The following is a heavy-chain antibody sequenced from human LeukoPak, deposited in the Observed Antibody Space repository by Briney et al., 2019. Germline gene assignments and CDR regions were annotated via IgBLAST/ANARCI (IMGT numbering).Heavy chain of an antibody. V-gene: IGHV1-2*06. CDR3: ARRGGSYYYFDY. CDR1: GYTFTGYY. D-gene: IGHD1-26*01. CDR2: INPNSGGT. J-gene: IGHJ4*02. Sequence: ASVKVSCKASGYTFTGYYMRWVRPAPGQGLEWMGRINPNSGGTNYAQKFQGSVTMNRDTSISTAYMELSRLRSDDTAVYYCARRGGSYYYFDYWGQGTLVTVSS.